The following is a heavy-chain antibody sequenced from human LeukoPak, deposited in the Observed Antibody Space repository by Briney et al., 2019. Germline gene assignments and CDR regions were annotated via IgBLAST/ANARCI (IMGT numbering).Heavy chain of an antibody. CDR1: GFTFSSYA. D-gene: IGHD6-13*01. V-gene: IGHV3-64*01. J-gene: IGHJ3*02. Sequence: GGSLRLSCAASGFTFSSYAMHWVRQAPGKGLEYVSAISSNGGSTYYANSVKGRFTISRDNSKNTLYLQMGSLRAEDMAVYYCASSVRSRWDAPNDALDIWGQGTMVTVSS. CDR2: ISSNGGST. CDR3: ASSVRSRWDAPNDALDI.